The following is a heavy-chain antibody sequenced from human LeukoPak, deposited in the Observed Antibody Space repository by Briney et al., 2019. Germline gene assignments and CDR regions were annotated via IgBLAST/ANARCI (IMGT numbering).Heavy chain of an antibody. V-gene: IGHV4-38-2*01. CDR2: IYHSGST. CDR3: ARQAFGGVTV. D-gene: IGHD3-16*02. CDR1: GYSISSGYY. J-gene: IGHJ4*02. Sequence: SETLSLTCAVSGYSISSGYYWGWIRRPPGKGLEWIGNIYHSGSTYYNPSLKSRVTISVDTSKNQFSLKLSSVTAADTAVYYCARQAFGGVTVWGQGALVTVSS.